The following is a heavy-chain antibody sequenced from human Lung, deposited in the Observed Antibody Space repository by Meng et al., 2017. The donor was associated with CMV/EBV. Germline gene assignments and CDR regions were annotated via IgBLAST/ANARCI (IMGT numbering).Heavy chain of an antibody. Sequence: ASVQVSXKASGYTFTGYYMHWVRQAPGQGLEWMGWINPNSGGTNYAQKFQGRVTMTRDTSISTAYMELSRLRSDDTAVYYCARAEVDCSGGSCYHNWGQGTLVTVSS. V-gene: IGHV1-2*02. CDR1: GYTFTGYY. J-gene: IGHJ4*02. CDR2: INPNSGGT. CDR3: ARAEVDCSGGSCYHN. D-gene: IGHD2-15*01.